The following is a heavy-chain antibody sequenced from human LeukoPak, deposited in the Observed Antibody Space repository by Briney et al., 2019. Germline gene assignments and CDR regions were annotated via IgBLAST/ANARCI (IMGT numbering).Heavy chain of an antibody. CDR1: GFTFDDYA. V-gene: IGHV3-9*01. CDR2: ISWNGGSV. D-gene: IGHD6-13*01. Sequence: GGSLRLSCAASGFTFDDYAMQWVRQAPGKGLGWVSGISWNGGSVGYADSVKGRFTISRDNAKNSLYLQMNSLRAEDTALYYCAKDTYSTPLTGFDHWGQGTLVTVSS. J-gene: IGHJ4*02. CDR3: AKDTYSTPLTGFDH.